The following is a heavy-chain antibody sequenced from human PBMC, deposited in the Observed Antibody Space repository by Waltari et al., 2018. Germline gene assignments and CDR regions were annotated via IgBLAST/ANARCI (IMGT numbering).Heavy chain of an antibody. CDR1: GYTFTSYD. V-gene: IGHV1-8*01. Sequence: QVQLVQSGAEVKKPGASVKVSCKASGYTFTSYDINWVRQATGQGLEWMGWMNPKRGNTGYAQKVQGRVTMTRNTSISTAYMELSSLRSEDTAVYYCARGPYGDYGLHDWYFDLWGRGTLVTVSS. CDR3: ARGPYGDYGLHDWYFDL. CDR2: MNPKRGNT. D-gene: IGHD4-17*01. J-gene: IGHJ2*01.